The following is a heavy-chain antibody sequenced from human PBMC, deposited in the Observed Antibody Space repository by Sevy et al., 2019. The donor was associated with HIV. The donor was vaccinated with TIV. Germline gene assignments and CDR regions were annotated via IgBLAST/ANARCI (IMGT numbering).Heavy chain of an antibody. CDR1: GGSISSSSYY. CDR2: IYYSGST. V-gene: IGHV4-39*02. J-gene: IGHJ5*02. CDR3: VRDFLLNWAGTTGFDP. Sequence: SETLSLTCTVSGGSISSSSYYWGWIRQPPGKGLEWIGSIYYSGSTYYNPSLKSRVTISVDTSKNQFHLKLSSVTAADTAVYYCVRDFLLNWAGTTGFDPWGQGTLVTVSS. D-gene: IGHD1-7*01.